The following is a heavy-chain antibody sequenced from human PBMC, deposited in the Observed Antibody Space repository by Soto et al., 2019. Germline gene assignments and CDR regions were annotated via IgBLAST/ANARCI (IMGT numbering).Heavy chain of an antibody. J-gene: IGHJ4*02. D-gene: IGHD6-19*01. Sequence: ASVKVYCKASGYTFTRYDIHWVRQATGQGLEWMGWMNPNSGNTDYAQKFQGRVTLTRNTSKRTAYMELTSLRSEDTAVYYCARGCGAVSGCVYWCQGTLVSVSS. CDR3: ARGCGAVSGCVY. CDR1: GYTFTRYD. CDR2: MNPNSGNT. V-gene: IGHV1-8*01.